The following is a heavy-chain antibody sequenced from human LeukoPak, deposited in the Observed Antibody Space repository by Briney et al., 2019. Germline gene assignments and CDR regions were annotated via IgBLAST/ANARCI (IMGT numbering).Heavy chain of an antibody. CDR1: GGAFSSYA. V-gene: IGHV1-69*05. D-gene: IGHD3-3*01. Sequence: ASVKVSCKASGGAFSSYAISWVRQAPGQGLEWMGGIIPIFGTANYAQKFQGRVTITTDESTSTAYMELSSLRSEDTAVYYCARDPQSITIFGVDDAFDIWGQGTMVTVSS. CDR2: IIPIFGTA. J-gene: IGHJ3*02. CDR3: ARDPQSITIFGVDDAFDI.